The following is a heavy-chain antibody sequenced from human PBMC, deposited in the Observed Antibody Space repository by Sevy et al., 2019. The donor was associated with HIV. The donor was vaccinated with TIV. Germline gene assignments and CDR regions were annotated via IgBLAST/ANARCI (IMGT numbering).Heavy chain of an antibody. CDR1: GFSFSSYG. J-gene: IGHJ4*02. V-gene: IGHV3-30*02. D-gene: IGHD2-21*01. CDR2: IQYDGSNK. CDR3: VKEGGGEGGDH. Sequence: GGSLRLSCAASGFSFSSYGMHWVRQAPGKGLEWMSYIQYDGSNKDYADSVKARFTISRDNSKNTLYLQMNSLRVEDTAVFYWVKEGGGEGGDHWGQGTLVTVSS.